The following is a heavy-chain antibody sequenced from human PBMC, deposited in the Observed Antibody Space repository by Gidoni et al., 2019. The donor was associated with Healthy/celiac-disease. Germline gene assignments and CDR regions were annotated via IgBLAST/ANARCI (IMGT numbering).Heavy chain of an antibody. CDR3: ARQALAYYDFWSGYYKNNYFDY. D-gene: IGHD3-3*01. CDR2: IYYSGST. Sequence: QLQLQESGPGLVKPSATLSLTCTVSGGSISSSSYYWGWIRQPPGKGLEWIGSIYYSGSTYYNPSLKRRVTISVDTSKSQFSLKLSSVTAADTAVYYCARQALAYYDFWSGYYKNNYFDYWGQGTLVTVSS. CDR1: GGSISSSSYY. V-gene: IGHV4-39*01. J-gene: IGHJ4*02.